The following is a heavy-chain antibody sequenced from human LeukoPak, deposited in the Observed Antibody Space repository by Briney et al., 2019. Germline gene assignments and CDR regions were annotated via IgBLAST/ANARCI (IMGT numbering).Heavy chain of an antibody. CDR3: TRVMVYATYYYYYYMDV. Sequence: SETLSLTCTVSGGSISGSRYHWGWIRQPPGKGLEWIGSMHYSGSTYYNPSLKIRVTISVDTSKNQFSLNLSSVTAADTAVYYCTRVMVYATYYYYYYMDVWGKGTTVTVSS. D-gene: IGHD2-8*01. V-gene: IGHV4-39*01. J-gene: IGHJ6*03. CDR2: MHYSGST. CDR1: GGSISGSRYH.